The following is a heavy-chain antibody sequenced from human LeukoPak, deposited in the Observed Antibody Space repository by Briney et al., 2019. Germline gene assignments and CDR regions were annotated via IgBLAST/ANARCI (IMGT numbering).Heavy chain of an antibody. CDR1: GGTFSSYA. J-gene: IGHJ4*02. CDR2: IIPRLDIA. Sequence: SVKVSCKASGGTFSSYAISWVRQAPGQGLEWMGRIIPRLDIANSAQSFQGRVTITADKSTSTAYMELSSLRSDDTAVYYCAREWYDILTGYQGFQLDYWGQGSLVTVSS. D-gene: IGHD3-9*01. V-gene: IGHV1-69*04. CDR3: AREWYDILTGYQGFQLDY.